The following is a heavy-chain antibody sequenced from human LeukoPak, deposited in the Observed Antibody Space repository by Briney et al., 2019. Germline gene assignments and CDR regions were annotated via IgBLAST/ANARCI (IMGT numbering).Heavy chain of an antibody. J-gene: IGHJ4*02. Sequence: GGSLRLSCAASGFTFDDYAMHWVRQAPGKGLEWVSGISWNSGSIGYADSVKGRFTISRDNAKNSLYLQMNSLRAEDTALYYCAKAITSLEYSSSWPVDDWGQGTLVTVSS. V-gene: IGHV3-9*01. CDR3: AKAITSLEYSSSWPVDD. CDR2: ISWNSGSI. D-gene: IGHD6-13*01. CDR1: GFTFDDYA.